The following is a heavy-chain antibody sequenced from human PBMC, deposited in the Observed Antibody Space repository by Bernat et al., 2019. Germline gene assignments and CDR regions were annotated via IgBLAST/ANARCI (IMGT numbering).Heavy chain of an antibody. D-gene: IGHD6-19*01. CDR1: GYTFTSYY. CDR2: INPSGGST. V-gene: IGHV1-46*01. CDR3: ARDARQWPGARLYYFDY. Sequence: QVQLVQSGAEVKKPGASVKVSCKASGYTFTSYYMHWVRQAPGQGLEWMGIINPSGGSTSYAQKFQGRVTMTRDTSTSTVYMELSSLRSEDTAVYYCARDARQWPGARLYYFDYWGQGTLVTVSS. J-gene: IGHJ4*02.